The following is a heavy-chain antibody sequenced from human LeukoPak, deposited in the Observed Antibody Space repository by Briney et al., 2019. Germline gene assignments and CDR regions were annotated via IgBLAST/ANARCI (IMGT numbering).Heavy chain of an antibody. Sequence: PGGSLRLSCAASGFTFSSYEMNWVRQAPGKGLEWVSYISSSGSTIYYADSVKGRFTISRDNAKNSLYLQMNSLRAEDTAVYYCAGDTNYYDSSGDAFDYWGQGTLVTVSS. CDR1: GFTFSSYE. J-gene: IGHJ4*02. CDR3: AGDTNYYDSSGDAFDY. D-gene: IGHD3-22*01. CDR2: ISSSGSTI. V-gene: IGHV3-48*03.